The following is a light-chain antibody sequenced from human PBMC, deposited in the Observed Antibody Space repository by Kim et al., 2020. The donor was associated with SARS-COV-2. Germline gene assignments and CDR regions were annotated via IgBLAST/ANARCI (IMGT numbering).Light chain of an antibody. Sequence: SASVGDRVTITCRASQRISNFLNWYQQKPGKAPELLIYAASTLQGGVPPRFSGSGSGTHFTLTISSLQPEDFATYFCQQSYTSPLFGQGTRVEVK. CDR2: AAS. V-gene: IGKV1-39*01. J-gene: IGKJ1*01. CDR1: QRISNF. CDR3: QQSYTSPL.